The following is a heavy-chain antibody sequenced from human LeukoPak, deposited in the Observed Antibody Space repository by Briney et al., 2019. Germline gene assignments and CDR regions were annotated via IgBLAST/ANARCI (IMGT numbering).Heavy chain of an antibody. CDR1: GGSFSSSSYY. CDR3: ARAQTLYDILTGYTHYYYGMDV. CDR2: IYYSGST. Sequence: SETLSLTCTVSGGSFSSSSYYWGWIRQPPGRGLEWIGSIYYSGSTYYNPSLKSRVTISVDTSKNQFSLKLSSVTAADTAVYYCARAQTLYDILTGYTHYYYGMDVWGQGTTVTVSS. J-gene: IGHJ6*02. D-gene: IGHD3-9*01. V-gene: IGHV4-39*01.